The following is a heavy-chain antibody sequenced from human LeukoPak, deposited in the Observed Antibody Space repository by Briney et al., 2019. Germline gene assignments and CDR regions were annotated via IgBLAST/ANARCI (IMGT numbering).Heavy chain of an antibody. CDR1: GFTFSSYE. V-gene: IGHV3-48*03. Sequence: GGSLRLSCAAAGFTFSSYEMNWVRQAPGKGLEWVSYINSGGSTIYYADSVKGRFTISRDNAKNSLYLQMNSLRAEDTAVYYCAELGITMIGGVWGKGTTVTISS. J-gene: IGHJ6*04. CDR2: INSGGSTI. CDR3: AELGITMIGGV. D-gene: IGHD3-10*02.